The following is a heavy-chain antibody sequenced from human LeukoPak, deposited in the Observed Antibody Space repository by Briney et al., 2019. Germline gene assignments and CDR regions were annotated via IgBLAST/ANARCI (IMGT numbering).Heavy chain of an antibody. Sequence: GGSLRLSCAASGFTFSSYWMHWVRQAPGKGLVWVSRINSNGSSTSHADSVKGRFTISRDNAKNTLNLQMNSLRAEDTAVYYCARDRVSSDYGGNSGIGYWGQGTLVTVSS. D-gene: IGHD4-23*01. CDR1: GFTFSSYW. J-gene: IGHJ4*02. V-gene: IGHV3-74*01. CDR2: INSNGSST. CDR3: ARDRVSSDYGGNSGIGY.